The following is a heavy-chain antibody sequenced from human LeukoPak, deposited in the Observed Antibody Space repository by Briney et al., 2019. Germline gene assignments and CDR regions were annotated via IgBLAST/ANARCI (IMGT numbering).Heavy chain of an antibody. CDR2: IYTSGST. CDR1: GGSISSGSYY. D-gene: IGHD1-26*01. V-gene: IGHV4-61*02. J-gene: IGHJ4*02. CDR3: ARDPQGATHFDY. Sequence: KASQTLSLTCTVSGGSISSGSYYWSWIRQPAGKGLEWIGRIYTSGSTNYNPSLKSRVTISVDTSKNQFSLKLGSVTAADTAVYYCARDPQGATHFDYWGQGTLVTVSS.